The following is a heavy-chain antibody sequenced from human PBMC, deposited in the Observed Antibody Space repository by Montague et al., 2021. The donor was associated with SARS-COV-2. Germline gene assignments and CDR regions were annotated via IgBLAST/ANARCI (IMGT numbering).Heavy chain of an antibody. CDR1: GFTPSSYW. CDR3: ASSRTTVESGTAIDS. CDR2: INRDGSVR. D-gene: IGHD4-23*01. Sequence: SLRLSCAASGFTPSSYWMHWVRKGPGKGLVWVSRINRDGSVRSYADSVRGRFTISRDIAKNTLYLRMDGPRVEDTALYFCASSRTTVESGTAIDSWGQGTLVTVST. J-gene: IGHJ4*02. V-gene: IGHV3-74*01.